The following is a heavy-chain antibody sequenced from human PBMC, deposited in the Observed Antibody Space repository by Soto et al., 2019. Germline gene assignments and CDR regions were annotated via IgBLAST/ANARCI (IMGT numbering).Heavy chain of an antibody. CDR3: ARGAPYYYYYGMDV. J-gene: IGHJ6*02. V-gene: IGHV4-31*03. Sequence: QVQLQESGPGLVKPSQTLSLTCTVSGGSISSGGYYWSWIRQHPGKGLEWIGYIYYSGSTYYNPSLKSRVTISVDPSKTQFSLKLSSVTAADTAVYYCARGAPYYYYYGMDVWGQGTTVTVSS. CDR1: GGSISSGGYY. CDR2: IYYSGST.